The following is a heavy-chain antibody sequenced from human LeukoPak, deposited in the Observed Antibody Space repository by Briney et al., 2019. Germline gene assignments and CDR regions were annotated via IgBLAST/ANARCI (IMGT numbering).Heavy chain of an antibody. D-gene: IGHD1-26*01. V-gene: IGHV3-21*01. CDR1: GFTFGSYS. J-gene: IGHJ4*02. Sequence: PGGSLRLSCAASGFTFGSYSMNWVRQAPGKGLEWVSSISSSSYIYYADSVKGRFTISRDNAKNSLYLQMNSLRAEDTAVYYCARVGATVLFGVQYWGQGTLVTVSS. CDR2: ISSSSYI. CDR3: ARVGATVLFGVQY.